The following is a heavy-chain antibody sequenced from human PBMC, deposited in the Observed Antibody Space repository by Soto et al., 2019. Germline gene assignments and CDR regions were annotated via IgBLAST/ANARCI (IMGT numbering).Heavy chain of an antibody. D-gene: IGHD2-2*01. Sequence: ASVKVSCKASGYTFTSYGISWVRQAPGQGLEWMGWISAYNGNTNYAQKLQGRVTVTTDTSTSTAYMELRSLRSDDTAVYYCARTSTPVVPAAVIDYYYYYMDVWGKGTTVTVS. CDR2: ISAYNGNT. J-gene: IGHJ6*03. V-gene: IGHV1-18*01. CDR3: ARTSTPVVPAAVIDYYYYYMDV. CDR1: GYTFTSYG.